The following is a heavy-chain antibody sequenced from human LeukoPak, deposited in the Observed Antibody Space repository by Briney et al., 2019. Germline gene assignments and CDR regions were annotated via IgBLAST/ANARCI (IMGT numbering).Heavy chain of an antibody. J-gene: IGHJ4*02. Sequence: PSETLSLTCAVYGGSFNGYYWSWIRQPPGKGLEWIGEINHSGSTNYNPSLKSRVTISVDTSKNQFSLKVSSVTAADTAVYYCVREPLNWGRGTLVTVSS. V-gene: IGHV4-34*01. CDR1: GGSFNGYY. CDR2: INHSGST. CDR3: VREPLN.